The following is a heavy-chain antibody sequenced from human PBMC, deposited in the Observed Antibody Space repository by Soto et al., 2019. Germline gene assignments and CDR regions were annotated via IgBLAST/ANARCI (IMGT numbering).Heavy chain of an antibody. CDR3: ARPSGLSTILGVVITENWFDP. V-gene: IGHV4-39*01. J-gene: IGHJ5*02. Sequence: SETLSLTCTVSGGSISSSSYYWGWIRQPPGKGLEWIGSIFYSVSTYYNPSLKSLVTISVDTSKNQFSLKLSSVTAADTAVYYCARPSGLSTILGVVITENWFDPWGQGTLVTVSS. D-gene: IGHD3-3*01. CDR1: GGSISSSSYY. CDR2: IFYSVST.